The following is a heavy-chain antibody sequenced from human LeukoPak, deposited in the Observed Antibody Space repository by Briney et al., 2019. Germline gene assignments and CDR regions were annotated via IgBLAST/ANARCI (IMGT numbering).Heavy chain of an antibody. D-gene: IGHD3-10*01. Sequence: SETLSLTCTVSGGSINTPNYYWGWIRQTPGKGLEWIGNIFYSGGTYYSPSLTSRVTISLDTSRNQFSLKLNSVTAADTAVYYCARQQDYGSGSYAYWGQGTLVTVSS. J-gene: IGHJ4*02. CDR2: IFYSGGT. V-gene: IGHV4-39*01. CDR3: ARQQDYGSGSYAY. CDR1: GGSINTPNYY.